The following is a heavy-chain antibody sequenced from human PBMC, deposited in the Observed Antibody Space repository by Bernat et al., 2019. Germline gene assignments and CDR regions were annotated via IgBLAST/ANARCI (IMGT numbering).Heavy chain of an antibody. CDR3: TRDRDIVVVTAATVGWYFDL. V-gene: IGHV3-30-3*01. CDR2: ISFDGSNK. J-gene: IGHJ2*01. CDR1: EFTFSSYA. D-gene: IGHD2-15*01. Sequence: QVQLVESGGGVVQSGTSLRLSCAASEFTFSSYAMHWVRQAPGKGLEWVAVISFDGSNKYYADSVKGRFTISRDNSKNTLYLQMNRLRAEDMAVYYCTRDRDIVVVTAATVGWYFDLWGRGTQVTVSS.